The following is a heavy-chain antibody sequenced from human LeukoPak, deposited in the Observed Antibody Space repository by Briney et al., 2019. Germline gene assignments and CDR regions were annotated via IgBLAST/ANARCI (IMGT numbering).Heavy chain of an antibody. Sequence: PGRSLRLSCAASGFTVSRLAMHWVRQAPGKGLEWVAVISYDGSNKYYADSVKGRFNISRDDSKNTLYLQMDSLSAEDTAVYFCTKSQAATGYYGSGTYPPTFGSWGQGTLVTVSS. V-gene: IGHV3-30*07. CDR2: ISYDGSNK. CDR3: TKSQAATGYYGSGTYPPTFGS. CDR1: GFTVSRLA. D-gene: IGHD3-10*01. J-gene: IGHJ4*02.